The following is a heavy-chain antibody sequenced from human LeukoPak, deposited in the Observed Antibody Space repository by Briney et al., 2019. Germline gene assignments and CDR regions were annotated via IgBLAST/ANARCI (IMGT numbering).Heavy chain of an antibody. CDR1: GFTVSSNY. D-gene: IGHD2-2*01. V-gene: IGHV3-53*01. CDR3: ARDGSISALDAFDI. J-gene: IGHJ3*02. Sequence: GGSLILSCAASGFTVSSNYMTWVRQAPGKGLEWVSVIYSGSNTYYADSVKGRFTISRDNSKNTVYLQMNSLRAEDTAVYYCARDGSISALDAFDIWGQGTMVTVSS. CDR2: IYSGSNT.